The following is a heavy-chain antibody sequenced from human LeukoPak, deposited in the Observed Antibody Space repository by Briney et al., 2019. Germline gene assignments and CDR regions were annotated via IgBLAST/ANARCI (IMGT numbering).Heavy chain of an antibody. CDR2: IYYSGST. Sequence: SGTLSLTCTVSGGSISSSSYYWGWIRQPPGKGLEWIGSIYYSGSTYYNPSLKSRVTISVDTSKNQFSLKLSSVTAADTAVYYCARTEYSNPNLYYYYMDVWSKGTTVTVSS. V-gene: IGHV4-39*01. J-gene: IGHJ6*03. CDR1: GGSISSSSYY. D-gene: IGHD4-11*01. CDR3: ARTEYSNPNLYYYYMDV.